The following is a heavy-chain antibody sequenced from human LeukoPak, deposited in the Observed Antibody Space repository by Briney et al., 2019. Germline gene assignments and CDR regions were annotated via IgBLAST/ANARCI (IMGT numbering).Heavy chain of an antibody. J-gene: IGHJ3*01. CDR1: GYSFTNYW. V-gene: IGHV5-51*01. Sequence: GESLKISCKVSGYSFTNYWIGWVRQMPGKGLEWMGGINPDDSETRYSPSFQGQVTISADKSISTAYLQWSSLKASDSSIYYCARLGYSGSWGAFDFWGQGTMVTVSS. CDR3: ARLGYSGSWGAFDF. CDR2: INPDDSET. D-gene: IGHD6-13*01.